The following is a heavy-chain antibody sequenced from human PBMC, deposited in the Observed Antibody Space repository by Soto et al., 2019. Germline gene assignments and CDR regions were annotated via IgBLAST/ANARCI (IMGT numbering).Heavy chain of an antibody. CDR1: GFTFSGYA. J-gene: IGHJ4*02. V-gene: IGHV3-23*01. CDR3: AKEASNKNHYGSGWYVFDY. D-gene: IGHD6-19*01. CDR2: ISGSAGST. Sequence: LRRSCGASGFTFSGYALSCVRQAGGNGLEWVSAISGSAGSTYYADSVKGRFTISRDNSKNTLYLQMTSLRAEDTAVYYCAKEASNKNHYGSGWYVFDYRGQGTLVTVSS.